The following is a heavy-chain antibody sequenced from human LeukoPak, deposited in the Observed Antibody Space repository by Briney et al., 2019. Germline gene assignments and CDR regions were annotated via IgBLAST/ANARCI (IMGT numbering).Heavy chain of an antibody. Sequence: GGSLRLSCAASGFTFSSYAMHWVRQAPGKGLEWVAVISYDGSNKYYADSVKGRFTISSDNSKNTLYLQMNSLRAEDTAVYYCARAGGFLLRYFDWLLHMLNDPWGQGTLVTVSS. J-gene: IGHJ5*02. CDR3: ARAGGFLLRYFDWLLHMLNDP. CDR1: GFTFSSYA. D-gene: IGHD3-9*01. V-gene: IGHV3-30-3*01. CDR2: ISYDGSNK.